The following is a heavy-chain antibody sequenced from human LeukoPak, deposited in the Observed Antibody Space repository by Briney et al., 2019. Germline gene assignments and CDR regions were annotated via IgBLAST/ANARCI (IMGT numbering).Heavy chain of an antibody. D-gene: IGHD6-13*01. J-gene: IGHJ5*02. CDR1: GYTFTSYG. V-gene: IGHV1-18*01. CDR2: ISAYNGNT. Sequence: ASVKVSCKASGYTFTSYGISWVRQAPGQGLEWMGWISAYNGNTNYAQKLQGRVTMTTDTSTSTAYMELRSLRSDDTAVYYYARDLSGIAAAGSWFDPWGQGTLVSVSS. CDR3: ARDLSGIAAAGSWFDP.